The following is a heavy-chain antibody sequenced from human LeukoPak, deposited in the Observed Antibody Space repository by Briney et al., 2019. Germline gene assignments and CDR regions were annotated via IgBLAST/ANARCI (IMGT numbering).Heavy chain of an antibody. J-gene: IGHJ5*02. Sequence: GGTLRLSCAASGSTFSSYGMSWVRQAPGKGLEWVSAISGSGGSTYYADSVKGRFTISRDNSKNTLYLQMNSLRAEDTAVYYCAKVGHSSGWSWFDPWGQGTLVTVSS. V-gene: IGHV3-23*01. CDR3: AKVGHSSGWSWFDP. D-gene: IGHD6-19*01. CDR2: ISGSGGST. CDR1: GSTFSSYG.